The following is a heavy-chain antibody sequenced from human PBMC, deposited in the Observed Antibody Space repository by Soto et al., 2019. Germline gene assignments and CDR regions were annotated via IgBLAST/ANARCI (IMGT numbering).Heavy chain of an antibody. CDR2: IYSGGTT. CDR1: GFTVSSNY. CDR3: AGGGVWQLKAFFWRD. J-gene: IGHJ4*02. V-gene: IGHV3-53*02. D-gene: IGHD3-3*01. Sequence: EVQLVETGGGLIQPGESLRLSCAASGFTVSSNYMSWVRQAPGKGLEWVSVIYSGGTTFYSNSVKGRFIISRDTSKNTLYLQRKSQRAEDPAVDYFAGGGVWQLKAFFWRDWGRGTLVTVSP.